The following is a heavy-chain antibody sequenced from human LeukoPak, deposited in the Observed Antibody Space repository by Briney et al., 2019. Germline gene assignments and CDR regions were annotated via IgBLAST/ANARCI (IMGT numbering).Heavy chain of an antibody. D-gene: IGHD2-2*01. CDR3: ARDIDCSSTSCYGSFFFTHYYGMDV. CDR1: GFTFSSYG. CDR2: IWYDGSNK. Sequence: PGGSLRLSCAASGFTFSSYGMHWVRQAPGKGLEWVAVIWYDGSNKYYADSVKGRFTISRDNSKNTLYLQMNSLRAEDTAVYYCARDIDCSSTSCYGSFFFTHYYGMDVWGQGTTVTVSS. V-gene: IGHV3-33*01. J-gene: IGHJ6*02.